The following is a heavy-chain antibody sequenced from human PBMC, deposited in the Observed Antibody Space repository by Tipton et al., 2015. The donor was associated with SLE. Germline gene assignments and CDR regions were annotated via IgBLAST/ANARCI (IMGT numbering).Heavy chain of an antibody. CDR2: ISGYNGNT. CDR3: ARGAPGGSY. J-gene: IGHJ4*02. Sequence: QLVQSGAEVKKPGASVKVSCKASGYTFNSYSISWVRQAPGQGLEWMGWISGYNGNTNYAQKFQGRVTMTTDTSTSTAYLELRSLRPDDTAVYFCARGAPGGSYWGQGTLVTVSS. D-gene: IGHD2-15*01. CDR1: GYTFNSYS. V-gene: IGHV1-18*01.